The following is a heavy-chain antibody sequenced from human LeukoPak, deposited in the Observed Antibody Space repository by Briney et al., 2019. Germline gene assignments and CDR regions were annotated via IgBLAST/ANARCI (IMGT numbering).Heavy chain of an antibody. CDR1: GYTFTSYG. CDR2: TSGYNGNT. CDR3: ARAPRGYSYGYLDF. Sequence: ASVKVSCKASGYTFTSYGISWVRQAPGQGLEWMGWTSGYNGNTNYAQKVQGRANMTTDTSTSTAYMELRSLRSDDTAVYYCARAPRGYSYGYLDFWSQGSLVTVSS. V-gene: IGHV1-18*04. J-gene: IGHJ4*02. D-gene: IGHD5-18*01.